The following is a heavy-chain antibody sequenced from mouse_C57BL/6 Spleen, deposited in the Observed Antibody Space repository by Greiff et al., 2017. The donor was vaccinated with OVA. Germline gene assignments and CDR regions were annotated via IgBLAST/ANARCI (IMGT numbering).Heavy chain of an antibody. CDR2: IRNKANGYTT. V-gene: IGHV7-3*01. J-gene: IGHJ2*01. Sequence: EVKLMESGGGLVQPGGSLSLSCAASGFTFTDYYMSWVRQPPGKALEWLGFIRNKANGYTTEYSASVKGRFTISRDNSQSILYLQLTARRAEDSPPYNCARYDYSNYDGVDYGGQGTTLTVSS. CDR1: GFTFTDYY. CDR3: ARYDYSNYDGVDY. D-gene: IGHD2-5*01.